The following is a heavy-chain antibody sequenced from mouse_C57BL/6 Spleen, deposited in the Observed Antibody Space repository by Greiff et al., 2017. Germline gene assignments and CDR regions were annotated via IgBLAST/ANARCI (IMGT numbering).Heavy chain of an antibody. CDR3: ARVYLGALDY. CDR2: SRNKANDYTT. CDR1: GFTFSDFY. V-gene: IGHV7-1*01. D-gene: IGHD5-1-1*01. J-gene: IGHJ4*01. Sequence: EVKLVESGGGLVQSGRSLRLSCATSGFTFSDFYMEWVRQAPGKGLEWIAASRNKANDYTTEYSASVKGRFIVSRNTSQTSLNLQMHALRAEDTAIYYCARVYLGALDYWGQGTSVTVSS.